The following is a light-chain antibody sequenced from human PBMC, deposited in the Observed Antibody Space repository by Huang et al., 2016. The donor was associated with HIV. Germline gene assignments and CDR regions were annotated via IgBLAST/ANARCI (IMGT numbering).Light chain of an antibody. Sequence: EIVMTQSPATLSVSPGERATLSCRASQSVSSNLAWYQQKPGQDPRLLIYGASTRATGIPARFSGSGSGTEFTLTISSLQSEDFAVYSCQQYNNWPPLTFGGGTKVEIK. V-gene: IGKV3-15*01. CDR3: QQYNNWPPLT. CDR1: QSVSSN. CDR2: GAS. J-gene: IGKJ4*01.